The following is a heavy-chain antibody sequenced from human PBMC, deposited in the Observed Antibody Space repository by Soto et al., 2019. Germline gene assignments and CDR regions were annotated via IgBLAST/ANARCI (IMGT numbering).Heavy chain of an antibody. CDR2: IWYDGSNK. V-gene: IGHV3-33*08. CDR1: GFTFSSYS. D-gene: IGHD4-17*01. J-gene: IGHJ6*02. Sequence: GGSLRLSCAASGFTFSSYSMNWARQAPGKGLEWVAVIWYDGSNKVYADSVKGRFTISRDNSKNTLYLQMNSLRAEDTAVYYCARDLSGDYGALDTWGQGTMVTVSSGKPPPFGDPVPHLQLNSVTPEDTAVYYCARENYYHGMDVWGQGTTVTVSS. CDR3: ARDLSGDYGALDTWGQGTMVTVSSGKPPPFGDPVPHLQLNSVTPEDTAVYYCARENYYHGMDV.